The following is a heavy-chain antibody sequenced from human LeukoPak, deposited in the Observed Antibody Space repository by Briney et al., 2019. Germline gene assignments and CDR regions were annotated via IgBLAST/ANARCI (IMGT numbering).Heavy chain of an antibody. Sequence: PGGSLRLSCAASGFTLSSYGMHWVRQAPGKGLDWVAVIWYDGSDKYYTDSVKGRFTISRDISKNTLYLEMNSLRAEDTAMYYCAREVRVGVRGLIRARYGMDVWGQGTTVTVSS. CDR1: GFTLSSYG. D-gene: IGHD3-10*01. CDR3: AREVRVGVRGLIRARYGMDV. V-gene: IGHV3-33*01. CDR2: IWYDGSDK. J-gene: IGHJ6*02.